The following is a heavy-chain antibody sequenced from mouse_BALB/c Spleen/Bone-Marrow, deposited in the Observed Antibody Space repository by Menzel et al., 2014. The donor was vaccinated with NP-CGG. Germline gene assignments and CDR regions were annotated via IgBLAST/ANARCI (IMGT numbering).Heavy chain of an antibody. CDR2: IDPYSGGT. D-gene: IGHD1-1*01. Sequence: VQLQQSGLELVKPGASVKVSCKASGYVFTSYNMFWVKQSHGKSLGWIGYIDPYSGGTNYNQKFKGKATLTVDKSSNTAYMHLNSLTSEDSAVYYCARELSRAMDYWGQGTSVTVSS. V-gene: IGHV1S135*01. J-gene: IGHJ4*01. CDR3: ARELSRAMDY. CDR1: GYVFTSYN.